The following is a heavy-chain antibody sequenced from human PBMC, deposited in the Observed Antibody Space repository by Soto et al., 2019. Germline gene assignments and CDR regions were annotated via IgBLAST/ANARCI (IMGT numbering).Heavy chain of an antibody. CDR2: ISAYSGNT. CDR1: GYTFTSYG. D-gene: IGHD3-9*01. J-gene: IGHJ5*02. V-gene: IGHV1-18*01. CDR3: ARENDILTGYNWFDP. Sequence: GASVKVSCKASGYTFTSYGISWVRQAPGQGLEWMGWISAYSGNTNYAQKLQGRVTMTTDTSTSTAYMELRSLRSDDTAVYYCARENDILTGYNWFDPWGQGTLVTVSS.